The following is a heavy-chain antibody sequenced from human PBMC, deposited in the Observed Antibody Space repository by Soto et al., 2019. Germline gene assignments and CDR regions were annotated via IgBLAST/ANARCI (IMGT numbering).Heavy chain of an antibody. Sequence: QVHLVESGGGVVQPGRSLRLSCAASGFTFDTYALHWVRQAPGKGLEWVALISFDGNNNYYADSVKGRFTISRDNSENTLYLQMNSLRVDDTAVYYCARVMIRWQTPGGAFDPWGQGTIVTVSS. CDR2: ISFDGNNN. CDR3: ARVMIRWQTPGGAFDP. D-gene: IGHD4-17*01. CDR1: GFTFDTYA. J-gene: IGHJ3*01. V-gene: IGHV3-30-3*01.